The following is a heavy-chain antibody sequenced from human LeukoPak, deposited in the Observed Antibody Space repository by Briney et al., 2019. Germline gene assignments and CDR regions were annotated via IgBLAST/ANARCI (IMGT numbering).Heavy chain of an antibody. CDR1: GGTFSSYA. J-gene: IGHJ4*02. CDR3: ARAEGSGYYY. D-gene: IGHD3-22*01. V-gene: IGHV1-69*04. CDR2: IIPILGIA. Sequence: SVKVSCKASGGTFSSYAIGWVRQAPGQGLEWMGRIIPILGIANYAQKFQGRVTITADKSTSTAYMELSSLRSEDTAVYYCARAEGSGYYYWGQGTLVTVSS.